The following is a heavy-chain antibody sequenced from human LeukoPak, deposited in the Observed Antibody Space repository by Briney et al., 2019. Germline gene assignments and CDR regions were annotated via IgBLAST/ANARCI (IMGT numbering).Heavy chain of an antibody. CDR2: IYYSGTT. V-gene: IGHV4-59*01. Sequence: KPSETLSLTCTEPGGSISSYYWSWIRQPPGRGLEWIGYIYYSGTTNYNPSLETRVTISVDTSKNQFSLRLSSVPAADTAVYYCARVTWGGYYYYMDVWGKGTTVTVSS. D-gene: IGHD3-16*01. J-gene: IGHJ6*03. CDR1: GGSISSYY. CDR3: ARVTWGGYYYYMDV.